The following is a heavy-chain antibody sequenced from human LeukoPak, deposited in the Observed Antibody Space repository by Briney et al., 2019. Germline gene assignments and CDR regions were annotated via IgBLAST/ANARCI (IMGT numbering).Heavy chain of an antibody. CDR3: ARGVNVAAPRGWYFDL. CDR2: INPSGGST. V-gene: IGHV1-46*01. CDR1: GYTFTSYY. D-gene: IGHD6-13*01. J-gene: IGHJ2*01. Sequence: ASVKVSCKASGYTFTSYYVHWVRQAPGQGLEWTGIINPSGGSTSYAQKFQGRVTMTRDTSTSTVYMELSSLRSEDTAVYYCARGVNVAAPRGWYFDLWGRGTLVTVSS.